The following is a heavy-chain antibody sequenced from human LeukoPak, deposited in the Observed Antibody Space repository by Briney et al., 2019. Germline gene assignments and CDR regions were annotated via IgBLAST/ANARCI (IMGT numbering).Heavy chain of an antibody. CDR3: ANSPMVRGVTRLFDY. CDR2: ISGSGGST. D-gene: IGHD3-10*01. J-gene: IGHJ4*02. CDR1: GFTFSSYA. V-gene: IGHV3-23*01. Sequence: GGSLRLSFAASGFTFSSYAMSWVRQAPGKGLEWVSAISGSGGSTYYADSVKGRFTISRDNSKNTLYLQMNSLRAEDTAVYYCANSPMVRGVTRLFDYWGQGTLVTVSS.